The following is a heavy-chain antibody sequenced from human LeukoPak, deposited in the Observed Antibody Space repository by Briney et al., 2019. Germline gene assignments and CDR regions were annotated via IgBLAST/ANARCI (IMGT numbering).Heavy chain of an antibody. CDR3: ARAATLAYCGGDCYSAEYFQH. Sequence: ASVKVSCKASGYTFTCYYMHWVRQAPGQGLEWMGWINPNSGGTNYAQKFQGRVTMTRDTSIITAYMELSRLRSDDTAVYYCARAATLAYCGGDCYSAEYFQHWGQGTLVTVSS. J-gene: IGHJ1*01. D-gene: IGHD2-21*02. CDR1: GYTFTCYY. V-gene: IGHV1-2*02. CDR2: INPNSGGT.